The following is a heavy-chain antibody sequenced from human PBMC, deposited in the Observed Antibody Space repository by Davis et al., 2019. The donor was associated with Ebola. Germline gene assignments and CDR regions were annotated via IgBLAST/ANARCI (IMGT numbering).Heavy chain of an antibody. J-gene: IGHJ4*02. D-gene: IGHD3-9*01. CDR1: GYTFTSYG. Sequence: ASVQVSCKSSGYTFTSYGLVWVRHAPGLGLEWMGWISGFNTNTNFAQKFQGRVTVSKDTSTNTAYMDLRSLTSDDTAIYYCARAPNYDVLTGTSSYYFDYWGQGTLVTVSS. V-gene: IGHV1-18*04. CDR3: ARAPNYDVLTGTSSYYFDY. CDR2: ISGFNTNT.